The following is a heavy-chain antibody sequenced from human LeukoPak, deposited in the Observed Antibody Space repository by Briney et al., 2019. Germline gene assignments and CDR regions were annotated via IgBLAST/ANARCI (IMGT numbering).Heavy chain of an antibody. CDR1: GGSFSGYY. V-gene: IGHV4-34*01. J-gene: IGHJ3*02. CDR2: INHSGST. D-gene: IGHD6-19*01. CDR3: ARSPQQWLVRVTGAFDI. Sequence: PSETLSLTCAVYGGSFSGYYWSWIRQPPGKGLEWIGEINHSGSTNYNPSLKSRVTISVDTSKNQFSLKLSSVTAADTAVYYCARSPQQWLVRVTGAFDIWGQGTMVTVSS.